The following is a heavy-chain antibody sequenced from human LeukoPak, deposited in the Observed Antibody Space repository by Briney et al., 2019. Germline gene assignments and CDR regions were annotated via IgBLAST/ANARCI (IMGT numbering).Heavy chain of an antibody. CDR1: GFTFSSYA. CDR2: ISISGSKT. V-gene: IGHV3-23*01. J-gene: IGHJ4*02. CDR3: ANEIRPNDY. D-gene: IGHD4-17*01. Sequence: GGSLRLSCAASGFTFSSYAMSWVRQAPGKGLEWVSAISISGSKTYYADSVKGRFTISRDNSKNTLYLQMSSLRAEDTAIYYCANEIRPNDYWGQGTQVTVSS.